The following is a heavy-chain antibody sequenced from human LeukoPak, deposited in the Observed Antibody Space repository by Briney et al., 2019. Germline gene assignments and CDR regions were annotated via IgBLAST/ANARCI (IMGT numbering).Heavy chain of an antibody. CDR1: GFTFNNHW. V-gene: IGHV3-7*03. CDR2: IKPDGSDK. D-gene: IGHD5-12*01. CDR3: ARYSGYSGFDFDS. Sequence: GGSPGLSCVTSGFTFNNHWTSWVRQAPGKGLEWVANIKPDGSDKHYVDSVKGRFTISSDSAKNSLYLQMNSLRAEDTAVYYCARYSGYSGFDFDSWGQGTLVTVSA. J-gene: IGHJ4*02.